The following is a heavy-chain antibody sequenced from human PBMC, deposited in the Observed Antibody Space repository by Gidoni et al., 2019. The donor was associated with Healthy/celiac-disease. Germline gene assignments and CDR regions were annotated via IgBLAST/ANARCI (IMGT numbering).Heavy chain of an antibody. Sequence: QVQLQESGPGLVKPSQTLSLTCTVSGGSISSGGYYWSWIRQHPGKGLEWSGYIYYSGSTYYNPSLKSRVTISVDTSKNQFSLKLSAVTAADTAVYYCATIRGVYDRDWFDPWGQGTLVTVSS. CDR3: ATIRGVYDRDWFDP. CDR1: GGSISSGGYY. J-gene: IGHJ5*02. CDR2: IYYSGST. D-gene: IGHD3-3*01. V-gene: IGHV4-31*03.